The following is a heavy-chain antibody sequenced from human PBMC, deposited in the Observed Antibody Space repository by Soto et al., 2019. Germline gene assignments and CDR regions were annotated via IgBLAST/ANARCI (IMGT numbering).Heavy chain of an antibody. Sequence: QVQLQQWGAGLLKPSETLSLTCAVYGGSFSGYFWTWVRQPPGKGLEWIGEINHSSTTNYNPSLKSRVTISVDTSENQFSRKLSSVTAADTAVYYCARGRRYFDYWGQGTLVTVSS. CDR3: ARGRRYFDY. CDR2: INHSSTT. V-gene: IGHV4-34*01. CDR1: GGSFSGYF. J-gene: IGHJ4*02.